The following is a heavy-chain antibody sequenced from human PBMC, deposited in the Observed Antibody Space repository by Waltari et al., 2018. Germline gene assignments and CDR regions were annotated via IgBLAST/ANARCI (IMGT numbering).Heavy chain of an antibody. D-gene: IGHD3-22*01. CDR1: GCSISSYY. CDR3: ARGRGYYDSSGSLFDY. CDR2: IYYSGST. V-gene: IGHV4-59*01. Sequence: QVQLQESGPGLVKPSETLSLTCTVSGCSISSYYWSWIRQPPGKGLEWIGYIYYSGSTNYNPSLKSRVTISVDTSKNQFSLKLSSVTAADTAVYYCARGRGYYDSSGSLFDYWGQGTLVTVSS. J-gene: IGHJ4*02.